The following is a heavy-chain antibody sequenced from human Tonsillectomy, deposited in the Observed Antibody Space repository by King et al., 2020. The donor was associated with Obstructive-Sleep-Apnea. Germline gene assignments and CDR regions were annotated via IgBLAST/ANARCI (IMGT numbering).Heavy chain of an antibody. V-gene: IGHV3-7*01. CDR1: GFTVSSYW. CDR2: IKQDGSEK. Sequence: VQLVESGGGLVQPGGSLRLSCAASGFTVSSYWMRWVRQAPGKGLEWVANIKQDGSEKYYVESVKGRFSISRDNAKNSLFLQMHSLRVDDTAVCYCARAWNYAMDVWGQGTTVTVSS. J-gene: IGHJ6*02. CDR3: ARAWNYAMDV. D-gene: IGHD3-3*01.